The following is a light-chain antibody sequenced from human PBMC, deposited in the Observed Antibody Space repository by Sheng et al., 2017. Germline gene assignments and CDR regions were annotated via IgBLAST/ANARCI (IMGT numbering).Light chain of an antibody. CDR3: QQYGNSPRT. CDR1: QSVSSTY. V-gene: IGKV3-20*01. J-gene: IGKJ4*01. CDR2: GAS. Sequence: EIVLTQSPGTLSLSPGERATLSCRASQSVSSTYLAWYQQKPGQAPRLLIYGASSRATGIPDRISGSGSGTDFTLTISRLEPEDFAVYYCQQYGNSPRTFGGGTKVEIK.